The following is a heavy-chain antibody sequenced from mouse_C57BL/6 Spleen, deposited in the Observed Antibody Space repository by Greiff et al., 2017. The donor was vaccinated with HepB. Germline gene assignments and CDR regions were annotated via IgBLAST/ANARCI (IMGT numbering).Heavy chain of an antibody. CDR3: ARAMGWLLRNYAMDY. J-gene: IGHJ4*01. D-gene: IGHD2-3*01. Sequence: EVHLVESGGGLVKPGGSLKLSCAASGFTFSSYAMSWVRQTPEKRLEWVATISDGGSYTDYPDNVKGRFTISRDNAKNNLYLQMSQLKSEDTAMYYCARAMGWLLRNYAMDYWGQGTSVTVSS. CDR1: GFTFSSYA. V-gene: IGHV5-4*01. CDR2: ISDGGSYT.